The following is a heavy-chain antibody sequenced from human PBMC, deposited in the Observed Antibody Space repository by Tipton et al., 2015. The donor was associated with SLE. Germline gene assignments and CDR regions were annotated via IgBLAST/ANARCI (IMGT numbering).Heavy chain of an antibody. CDR1: GFTFSSYE. Sequence: SLRLSCAASGFTFSSYEMNWVRQAPGKGLEWVSYISSSGSTIYYADSVKGRFTISRDNAKNTLYLQMNSLRAEDTAVYCCAKDVYSNGSYGGYFDYWGQGTLVTVSS. D-gene: IGHD6-19*01. CDR2: ISSSGSTI. CDR3: AKDVYSNGSYGGYFDY. J-gene: IGHJ4*02. V-gene: IGHV3-48*03.